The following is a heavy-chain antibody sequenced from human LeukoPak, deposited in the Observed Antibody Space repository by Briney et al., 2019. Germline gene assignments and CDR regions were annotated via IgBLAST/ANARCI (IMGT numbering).Heavy chain of an antibody. Sequence: GGSLRLSCAASGFTVSSNYMSWVRQAPGKGLEWVSLIYSTGSTYYADSVRGRFTISRDNSKNTLYLQMNSPRAEDTAVYYCARDSSYYYYYMDVWGKGTTVIVSS. V-gene: IGHV3-53*01. CDR1: GFTVSSNY. CDR2: IYSTGST. J-gene: IGHJ6*03. CDR3: ARDSSYYYYYMDV.